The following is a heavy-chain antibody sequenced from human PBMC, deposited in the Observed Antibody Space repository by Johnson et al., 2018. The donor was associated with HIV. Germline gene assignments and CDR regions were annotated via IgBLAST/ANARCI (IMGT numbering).Heavy chain of an antibody. J-gene: IGHJ3*02. CDR2: IYAGNRT. Sequence: VLLVESGGGVVRPGGSLRLSCAVSGFTVNGNYMTWVRQAPGKGLEWVSVIYAGNRTYYADSVKGRFTISRDKSKNILSLQMNNLRVEDTAVYYCAREGVVGVKDGFIWGQGTMVTVSS. CDR1: GFTVNGNY. D-gene: IGHD2-15*01. CDR3: AREGVVGVKDGFI. V-gene: IGHV3-66*01.